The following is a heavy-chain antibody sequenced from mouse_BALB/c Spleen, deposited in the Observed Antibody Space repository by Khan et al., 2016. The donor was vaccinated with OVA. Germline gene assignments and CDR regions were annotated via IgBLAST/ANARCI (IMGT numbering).Heavy chain of an antibody. CDR3: ARDYWDVFAY. D-gene: IGHD4-1*01. J-gene: IGHJ3*01. V-gene: IGHV14-3*02. CDR1: GFNIKDTY. Sequence: EVQLQQSGAELVKPGASVKLSCTASGFNIKDTYMHWVKQRPEQGLEWIGRIDPANGNTKYDPKFQDKATITAATSSNTAYLQLSSLTSEDTAVYYCARDYWDVFAYWGQGTLVTVSA. CDR2: IDPANGNT.